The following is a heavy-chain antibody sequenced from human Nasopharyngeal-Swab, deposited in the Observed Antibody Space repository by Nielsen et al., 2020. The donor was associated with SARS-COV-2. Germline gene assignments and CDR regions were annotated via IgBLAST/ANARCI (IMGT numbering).Heavy chain of an antibody. Sequence: GGSLRLSCVVSGFTFSDHWMNWVRQAPGRRLEWVSGIINSGGSTEYADSVKGRFTISRDNSRNTLFLQMNSLRAEDTAVYYCAKAHGNSWYSSLDYWGQGTLVTVSS. D-gene: IGHD6-13*01. CDR3: AKAHGNSWYSSLDY. V-gene: IGHV3-23*01. J-gene: IGHJ4*02. CDR2: IINSGGST. CDR1: GFTFSDHW.